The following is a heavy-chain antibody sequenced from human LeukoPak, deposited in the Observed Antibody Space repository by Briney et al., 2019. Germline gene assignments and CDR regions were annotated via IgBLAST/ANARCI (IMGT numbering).Heavy chain of an antibody. D-gene: IGHD6-13*01. J-gene: IGHJ4*02. CDR3: ARTQGPPKQTGYSSSLGETQGYYFDY. CDR1: GFTFSSYA. CDR2: ISGSGGST. Sequence: PGGSLRLSCAASGFTFSSYAMSWVRQAPGKGLEWVSAISGSGGSTYYADSVKGRFTISRDNSKNTLYLQMNSLRAEDTAVYYCARTQGPPKQTGYSSSLGETQGYYFDYWGQGTLVTVSS. V-gene: IGHV3-23*01.